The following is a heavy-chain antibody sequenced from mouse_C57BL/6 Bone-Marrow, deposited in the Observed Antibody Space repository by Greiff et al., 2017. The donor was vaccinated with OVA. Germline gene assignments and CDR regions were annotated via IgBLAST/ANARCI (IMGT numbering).Heavy chain of an antibody. J-gene: IGHJ3*01. CDR2: IHPNSGST. V-gene: IGHV1-64*01. D-gene: IGHD1-1*01. CDR3: VRLSGSSLFAY. Sequence: QVQLQQPGAELVKPGASVKLSCKASGYTFTSYWMHWVKQRPGQGLEWIGMIHPNSGSTNYNEKFKSKATLTVDKSSSTAYMQLSSLTSEDSAVYYCVRLSGSSLFAYWGQGTLVTVSA. CDR1: GYTFTSYW.